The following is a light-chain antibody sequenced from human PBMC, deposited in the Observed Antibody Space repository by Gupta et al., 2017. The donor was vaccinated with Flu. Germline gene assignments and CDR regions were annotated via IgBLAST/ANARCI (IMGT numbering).Light chain of an antibody. Sequence: DIQMTQSPSTLSAPVGDRVTITCRASQSLNNWLAWFQQKPGQAPKLLISGVSSLESGVPLRFSGSGSGTELTLTISSLQPEDFATYYCQQYNTFPWRFGQWTKVEIE. V-gene: IGKV1-5*03. CDR2: GVS. J-gene: IGKJ1*01. CDR1: QSLNNW. CDR3: QQYNTFPWR.